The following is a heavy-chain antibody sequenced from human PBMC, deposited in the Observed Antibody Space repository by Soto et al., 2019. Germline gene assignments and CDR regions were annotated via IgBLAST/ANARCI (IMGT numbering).Heavy chain of an antibody. V-gene: IGHV3-30-3*01. Sequence: GGSLRLSCAASGFTFSSYAMHWVRQAPGKGLEWVAVISYDGSNKYYADSVKGRFTISRDNSKNTLYLQMNSLRAEDTAVYYCARDLNCISTSCLSDYCYYGMDVWGQGTTVTVSS. CDR3: ARDLNCISTSCLSDYCYYGMDV. D-gene: IGHD2-2*01. J-gene: IGHJ6*02. CDR1: GFTFSSYA. CDR2: ISYDGSNK.